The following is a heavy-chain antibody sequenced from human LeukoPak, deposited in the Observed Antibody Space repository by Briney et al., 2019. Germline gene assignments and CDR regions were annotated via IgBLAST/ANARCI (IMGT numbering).Heavy chain of an antibody. CDR3: AKTEVPDYYDSSGYSD. CDR2: ISYDGSNK. CDR1: GFTFSSYG. V-gene: IGHV3-30*18. D-gene: IGHD3-22*01. Sequence: GGSLRLSCAASGFTFSSYGMHWVRQAPGKGLEWVAVISYDGSNKYYADSVKGRFTISRDNSKNTLYLQMNSLRAEDTAVYYCAKTEVPDYYDSSGYSDWGQGTLVTVSS. J-gene: IGHJ4*02.